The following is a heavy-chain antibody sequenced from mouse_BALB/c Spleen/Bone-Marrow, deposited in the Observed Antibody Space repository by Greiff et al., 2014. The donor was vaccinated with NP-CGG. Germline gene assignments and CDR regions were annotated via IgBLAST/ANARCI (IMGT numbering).Heavy chain of an antibody. CDR3: ARGAYYRYDGFAY. Sequence: QVQLQQSGAELARPGASVKLSCKASGYTFSSYWMQWVKQRPGQGLEWIGSIYPGDGDTRYTQKFKGKATLTADKSSSTAYMQLSSLASEDSAVYYCARGAYYRYDGFAYRGQGTLVTVSA. CDR1: GYTFSSYW. D-gene: IGHD2-14*01. J-gene: IGHJ3*01. V-gene: IGHV1-87*01. CDR2: IYPGDGDT.